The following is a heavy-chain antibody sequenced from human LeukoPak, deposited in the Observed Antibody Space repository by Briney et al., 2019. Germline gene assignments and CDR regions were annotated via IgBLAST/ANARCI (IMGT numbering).Heavy chain of an antibody. J-gene: IGHJ4*02. CDR1: GYTFTGYY. Sequence: ASVKVSCKASGYTFTGYYMHWVRQAPGQALEWMGWINPNSGDTNYAQKFQGRVTMTRDTSISTASMELSRLRSDDTAVYYCARDPYYYGGSGTGGSYYFDYWGQGTLVTVSS. CDR3: ARDPYYYGGSGTGGSYYFDY. V-gene: IGHV1-2*02. CDR2: INPNSGDT. D-gene: IGHD3-22*01.